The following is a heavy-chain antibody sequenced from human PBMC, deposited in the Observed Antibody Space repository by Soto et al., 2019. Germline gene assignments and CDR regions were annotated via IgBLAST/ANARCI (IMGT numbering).Heavy chain of an antibody. Sequence: GASVKVSCKASGFTFTRSAVQWVRQARGQRLEWIVWIVVGSCNTNYAQKFQERVTITRDMSTSTAYMELSSLRSEDTAVYYCAAETHPPAYCSSGYSDYWGQGTLVTVSS. V-gene: IGHV1-58*01. J-gene: IGHJ4*02. CDR2: IVVGSCNT. CDR1: GFTFTRSA. D-gene: IGHD3-22*01. CDR3: AAETHPPAYCSSGYSDY.